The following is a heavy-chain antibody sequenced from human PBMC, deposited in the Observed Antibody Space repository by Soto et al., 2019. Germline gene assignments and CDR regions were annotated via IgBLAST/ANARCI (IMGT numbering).Heavy chain of an antibody. J-gene: IGHJ3*02. CDR1: VFTVSNAW. CDR2: IKSKTDGGTT. V-gene: IGHV3-15*01. Sequence: GSLRLSCAASVFTVSNAWMRWVRQALGKGLELCGRIKSKTDGGTTDYAAPVKGRFTISRDDSKNTLYLQMNSLKTEDTAVYYCTTHRSYDSSGYYLNDAFDIWGQGTMVTVSS. D-gene: IGHD3-22*01. CDR3: TTHRSYDSSGYYLNDAFDI.